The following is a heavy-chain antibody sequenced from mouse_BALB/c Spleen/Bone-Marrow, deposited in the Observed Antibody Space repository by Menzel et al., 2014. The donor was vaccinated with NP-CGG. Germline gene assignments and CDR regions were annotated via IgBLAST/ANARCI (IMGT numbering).Heavy chain of an antibody. CDR2: IWSGGST. Sequence: VQLQESGPGLVQPSQSLSITCTVSGFSLTSYGVHWVRQSPGKGLEWLGVIWSGGSTDYNAAFKSRLSISKDNSKSQVFFKMNSLQPNDTAIYYCARMDRSSYAMDYWGQGTSVTVSS. CDR3: ARMDRSSYAMDY. J-gene: IGHJ4*01. D-gene: IGHD2-14*01. CDR1: GFSLTSYG. V-gene: IGHV2-2*02.